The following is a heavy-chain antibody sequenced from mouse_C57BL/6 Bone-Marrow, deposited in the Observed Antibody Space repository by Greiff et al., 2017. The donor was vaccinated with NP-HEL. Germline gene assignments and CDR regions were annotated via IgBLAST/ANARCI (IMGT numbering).Heavy chain of an antibody. CDR2: IWSGGST. Sequence: VQLQESGSGLVQPSQSLSITCTVSGFSLTSYGVHWVRQSPGKGLEWLGVIWSGGSTDYNAAFISRLSISKDNSKSQVFFKMNSLQADDTAIYYCARATVVARYYYAMDYWGQGTSVTVSS. V-gene: IGHV2-2*01. CDR3: ARATVVARYYYAMDY. CDR1: GFSLTSYG. D-gene: IGHD1-1*01. J-gene: IGHJ4*01.